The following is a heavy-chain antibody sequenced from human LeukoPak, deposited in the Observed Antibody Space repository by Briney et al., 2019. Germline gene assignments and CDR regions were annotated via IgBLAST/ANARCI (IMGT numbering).Heavy chain of an antibody. V-gene: IGHV3-9*01. CDR3: AKGSSGWSTDAFDI. CDR2: INWNTNSI. Sequence: PGRSLRLSCAASGFTFDDYAMHWVRQAPGKGLEWVSGINWNTNSIKYADSVKGRFTISRDNAKNSLYSQMNSLRAEDTALYYCAKGSSGWSTDAFDIWGQGTMVTVSS. D-gene: IGHD6-13*01. J-gene: IGHJ3*02. CDR1: GFTFDDYA.